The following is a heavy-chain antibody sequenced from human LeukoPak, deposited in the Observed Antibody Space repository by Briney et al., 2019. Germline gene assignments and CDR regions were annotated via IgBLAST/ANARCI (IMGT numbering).Heavy chain of an antibody. CDR2: IWYDGSDK. CDR3: ARGRVVIPEGPDY. J-gene: IGHJ4*02. Sequence: GGSLRLSCAASGFTFSSYGMHWVRQAPGKGLEWVALIWYDGSDKYYADSVKGRFTISRDNSKNTLHLQMNSLRAEDTAVYYCARGRVVIPEGPDYWGQGTLVTVSS. D-gene: IGHD3-10*01. V-gene: IGHV3-33*01. CDR1: GFTFSSYG.